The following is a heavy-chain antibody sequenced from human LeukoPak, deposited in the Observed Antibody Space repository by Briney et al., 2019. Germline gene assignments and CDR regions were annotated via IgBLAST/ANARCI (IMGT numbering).Heavy chain of an antibody. CDR1: GYTFTSYY. Sequence: SVKVSCKASGYTFTSYYMHWVRQAPGQGLEWMGGIIPIFGTANYAQKFQGRVTITADESTSTAYMELSSLRSEDTAVYYCARDLGENDYGAHGAFDIWGQGTMVTVSS. CDR2: IIPIFGTA. CDR3: ARDLGENDYGAHGAFDI. D-gene: IGHD4-17*01. J-gene: IGHJ3*02. V-gene: IGHV1-69*13.